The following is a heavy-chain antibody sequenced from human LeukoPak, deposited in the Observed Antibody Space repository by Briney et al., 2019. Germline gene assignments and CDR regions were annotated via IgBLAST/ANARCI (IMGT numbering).Heavy chain of an antibody. D-gene: IGHD6-19*01. J-gene: IGHJ4*02. CDR2: IIPIFGTA. CDR1: GGTFSSYA. CDR3: ARDLGSSGWYQRGLDY. V-gene: IGHV1-69*01. Sequence: SVKVSCKASGGTFSSYAISWVRQAPGQGLEWMGGIIPIFGTANYAQKFQGRVTITADESTSTAYMELSSLRSEDTAVYYCARDLGSSGWYQRGLDYWGQGTLVTVSS.